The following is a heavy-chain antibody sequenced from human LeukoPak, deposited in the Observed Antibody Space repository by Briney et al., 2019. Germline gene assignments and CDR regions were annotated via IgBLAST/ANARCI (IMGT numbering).Heavy chain of an antibody. CDR2: IYTSGST. J-gene: IGHJ6*03. CDR1: GTSIRSYY. Sequence: PSETLSLTCSVSGTSIRSYYWSWIRQPAGKGLEWIGRIYTSGSTNYNPSLKSRVTMSVDTSKNQFSLKLSSVTAADTAVYYCARGVVVVTAIFYYYYMDVWGKGTTVTISS. D-gene: IGHD2-21*02. CDR3: ARGVVVVTAIFYYYYMDV. V-gene: IGHV4-4*07.